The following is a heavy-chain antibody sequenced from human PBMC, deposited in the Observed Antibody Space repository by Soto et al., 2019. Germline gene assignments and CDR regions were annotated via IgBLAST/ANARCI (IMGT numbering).Heavy chain of an antibody. CDR1: GFIFNNYG. D-gene: IGHD2-2*01. Sequence: LRLSCKASGFIFNNYGMSWVRQAPGKGLEWVSGISDSGDSTYYADSMRGRFTISRDNSKNTLYLQMNSLRPEDTAMYYCVKDLYRSSTMPCLDHWGQGALVTVSS. CDR3: VKDLYRSSTMPCLDH. CDR2: ISDSGDST. V-gene: IGHV3-23*01. J-gene: IGHJ4*02.